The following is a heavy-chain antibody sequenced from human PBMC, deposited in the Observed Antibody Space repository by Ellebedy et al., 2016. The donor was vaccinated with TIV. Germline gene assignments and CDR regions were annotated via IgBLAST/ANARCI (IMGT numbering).Heavy chain of an antibody. Sequence: GGSLRLSCAASGFTFSSYAMSWVRQAPGKGLEWVSSISGSGGSTYYADSVKGRFTISRDNSKNTLYLQMNSLRAEDTAVYYCAKGNRAAVAGTLSFYFDYWGQGTLVTVSS. V-gene: IGHV3-23*01. CDR3: AKGNRAAVAGTLSFYFDY. D-gene: IGHD6-19*01. CDR1: GFTFSSYA. J-gene: IGHJ4*02. CDR2: ISGSGGST.